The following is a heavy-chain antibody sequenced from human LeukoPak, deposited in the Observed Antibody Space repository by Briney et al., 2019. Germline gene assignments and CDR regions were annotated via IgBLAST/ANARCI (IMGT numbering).Heavy chain of an antibody. Sequence: SETLSLTCTVSGGSMDLSYWSWIRQPPGKGLEWIGFIYSSGNTNYNPSLKSRVTISLDTSKNQFSLKLSSVTAADTAVYYCARVGYSGYDYRGYFDYWGQGTLVTVSS. CDR1: GGSMDLSY. J-gene: IGHJ4*02. V-gene: IGHV4-59*12. CDR3: ARVGYSGYDYRGYFDY. CDR2: IYSSGNT. D-gene: IGHD5-12*01.